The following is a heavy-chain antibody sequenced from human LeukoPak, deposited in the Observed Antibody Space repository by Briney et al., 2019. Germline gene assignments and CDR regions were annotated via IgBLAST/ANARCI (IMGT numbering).Heavy chain of an antibody. D-gene: IGHD3-10*01. CDR2: IIPIFGTA. V-gene: IGHV1-69*13. CDR3: AREPSITMVRGVIKSDWFDP. J-gene: IGHJ5*02. CDR1: GGTFSSYA. Sequence: GASVKVSCKASGGTFSSYAISWVRQAPGQGLEWMGGIIPIFGTANYAQKFQGRVTITADESTSTAYMELSSLRAEDTAVYYCAREPSITMVRGVIKSDWFDPWGQGTLVTVSS.